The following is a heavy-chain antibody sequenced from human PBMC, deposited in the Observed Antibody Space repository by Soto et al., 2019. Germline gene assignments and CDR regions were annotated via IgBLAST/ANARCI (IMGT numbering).Heavy chain of an antibody. V-gene: IGHV1-18*01. CDR1: GYTFTSYG. D-gene: IGHD3-9*01. J-gene: IGHJ5*02. CDR3: AREYQNYDILTGYYPLNWFDP. CDR2: ISAYNGNT. Sequence: ASVKVSCKASGYTFTSYGISWVRQAPGQGLEWMGWISAYNGNTNYAQKLQGRVTMTTDTSTSTAYMELRSLRSVDTAVYYCAREYQNYDILTGYYPLNWFDPWGQGTLVTVSS.